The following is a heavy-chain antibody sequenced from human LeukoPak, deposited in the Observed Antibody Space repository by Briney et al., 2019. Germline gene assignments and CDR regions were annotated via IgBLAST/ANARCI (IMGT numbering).Heavy chain of an antibody. J-gene: IGHJ4*02. CDR3: ARDPYSSSWYYFDY. CDR1: GFTFSSYA. V-gene: IGHV3-48*04. CDR2: ISSSGSTI. Sequence: GGSLRLSCAASGFTFSSYAMSWVRQAPGKGLEWVSYISSSGSTIYYADSVKGRFTISRDNAKNSLYLQMNSLRAEDTAVYYCARDPYSSSWYYFDYWGQGTLVTVSS. D-gene: IGHD6-13*01.